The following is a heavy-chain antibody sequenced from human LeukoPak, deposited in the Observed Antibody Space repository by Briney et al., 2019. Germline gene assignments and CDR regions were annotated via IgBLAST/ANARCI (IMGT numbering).Heavy chain of an antibody. CDR2: ISASSGT. Sequence: GGSLRLSCAASGFTLSSYVMRWVRQPPGKGLEWVSTISASSGTYYADSVKGRFTISRDSSKNTVYLQMNSLRAEDTAIYYCAKAGSSSTYHFDYWGQGALVTVSS. CDR3: AKAGSSSTYHFDY. CDR1: GFTLSSYV. D-gene: IGHD6-6*01. J-gene: IGHJ4*02. V-gene: IGHV3-23*01.